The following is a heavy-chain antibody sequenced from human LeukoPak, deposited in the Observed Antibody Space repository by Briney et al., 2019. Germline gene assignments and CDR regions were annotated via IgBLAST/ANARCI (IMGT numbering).Heavy chain of an antibody. CDR2: IYYSGST. V-gene: IGHV4-59*12. Sequence: PSETLSLTCTVSGGSISSYYWSWLRQPPGKGLEWIGYIYYSGSTNYNPSLKSRVTISVDTSKNQFSLKLSSVTAADTAVYYCAREGYCSSTSCYGHYYYYGMDVWGQGTTVTVSS. D-gene: IGHD2-2*01. CDR1: GGSISSYY. CDR3: AREGYCSSTSCYGHYYYYGMDV. J-gene: IGHJ6*02.